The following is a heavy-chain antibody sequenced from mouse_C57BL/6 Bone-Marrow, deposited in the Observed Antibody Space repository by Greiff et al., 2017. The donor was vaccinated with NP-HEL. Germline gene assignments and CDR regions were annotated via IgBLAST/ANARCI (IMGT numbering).Heavy chain of an antibody. D-gene: IGHD6-1*01. CDR1: GYTFTSYW. CDR2: IDPSDSYT. Sequence: QVQLQQPGAELVRPGTSVKLSCKASGYTFTSYWMHWVKQRPGQGLEWIGVIDPSDSYTNYNQKFKGKATLTVDTSSSTAYMQLSSLTSEDSAVYICARWGCSRGYAMDYWGRGTSVTVSS. V-gene: IGHV1-59*01. CDR3: ARWGCSRGYAMDY. J-gene: IGHJ4*01.